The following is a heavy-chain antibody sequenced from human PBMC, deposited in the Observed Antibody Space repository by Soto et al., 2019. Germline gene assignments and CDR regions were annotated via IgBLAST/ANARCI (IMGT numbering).Heavy chain of an antibody. J-gene: IGHJ6*02. Sequence: ASVKVSCKASGYTFTNYGISWVRQAPGQGLEWMGWISAYNGNTNYAQKLQGRVTMTTDTSTSTAYMELRSLRSDDTAVYYCARVGDCSSTSCRYYYYGMDVWGQGTTVTVSS. V-gene: IGHV1-18*01. D-gene: IGHD2-2*01. CDR1: GYTFTNYG. CDR2: ISAYNGNT. CDR3: ARVGDCSSTSCRYYYYGMDV.